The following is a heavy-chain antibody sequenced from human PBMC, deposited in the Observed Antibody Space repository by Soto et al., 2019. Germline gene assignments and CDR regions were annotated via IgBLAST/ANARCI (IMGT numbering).Heavy chain of an antibody. CDR2: VNPGGYST. J-gene: IGHJ4*02. CDR1: GFTFTSYS. Sequence: EVQLLQSGGGLVQPGGYLRLSCAASGFTFTSYSMTWVRQTPGKGLEWVAAVNPGGYSTYYAGSVKGRFTISRDNSNKTLYLQMNSLRAEEAAVYYCAKDLRAGSGYDFDYRDQGTLVTVSS. CDR3: AKDLRAGSGYDFDY. V-gene: IGHV3-23*01. D-gene: IGHD5-12*01.